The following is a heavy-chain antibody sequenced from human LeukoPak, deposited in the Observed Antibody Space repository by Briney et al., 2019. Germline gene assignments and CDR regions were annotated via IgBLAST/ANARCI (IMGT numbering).Heavy chain of an antibody. J-gene: IGHJ3*02. D-gene: IGHD5-12*01. CDR1: GFTFSDYY. CDR2: ISSSGSTI. CDR3: ARESPSGQYSGYDFYVGAFDI. V-gene: IGHV3-11*01. Sequence: GGSLRLSCAASGFTFSDYYMSWIRQAPGKGLEWVSYISSSGSTIYYADSVKGRFTISRDNAKNSLYLQMNSLRAEDTAVYYCARESPSGQYSGYDFYVGAFDIWGQGTMVTVSS.